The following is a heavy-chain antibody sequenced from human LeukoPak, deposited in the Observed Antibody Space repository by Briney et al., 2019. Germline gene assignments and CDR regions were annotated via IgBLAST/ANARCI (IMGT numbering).Heavy chain of an antibody. CDR2: IYYSGST. V-gene: IGHV4-39*07. D-gene: IGHD6-13*01. Sequence: PSETLSLTCTVSGGSISSSSYYWGWIRQPPGKGLEWIGSIYYSGSTYYNPSLKSRVTISVDTSKNQFSLKLSSVTAADTAVYYCARENRNLAAAGSYYYYYGMDVWGQGTTVTVSS. J-gene: IGHJ6*02. CDR1: GGSISSSSYY. CDR3: ARENRNLAAAGSYYYYYGMDV.